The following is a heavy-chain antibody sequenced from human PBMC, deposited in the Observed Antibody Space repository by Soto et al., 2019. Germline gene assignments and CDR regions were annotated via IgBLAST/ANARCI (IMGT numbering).Heavy chain of an antibody. D-gene: IGHD7-27*01. Sequence: SETLSLTCTVSGGSISSSSYYWGWIRQSPGKGLEWIGFIYYSGSTNYNPSLKSRVTISVDTPKNQFSLKLSSVTAADTAVYYCAKNWNWGSLVHWGQGTLVTVSS. CDR2: IYYSGST. CDR1: GGSISSSSYY. V-gene: IGHV4-39*01. CDR3: AKNWNWGSLVH. J-gene: IGHJ4*02.